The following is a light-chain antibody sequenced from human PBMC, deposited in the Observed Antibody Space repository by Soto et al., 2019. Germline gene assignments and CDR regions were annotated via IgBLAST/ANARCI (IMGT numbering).Light chain of an antibody. V-gene: IGLV2-23*01. J-gene: IGLJ2*01. CDR2: EAF. CDR3: YSYVNSNTLV. Sequence: QPVLTQPASASGSPGQSITISCAGSSGDGGNYNLVSWYQQHPGKAPKLIVYEAFKRPLGISDRFSGSKSDNTASLTISGLQAEDEGDYYCYSYVNSNTLVFGGGTKVTVL. CDR1: SGDGGNYNL.